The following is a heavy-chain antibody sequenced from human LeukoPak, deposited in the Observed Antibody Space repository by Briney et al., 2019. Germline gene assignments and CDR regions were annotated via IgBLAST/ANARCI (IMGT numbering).Heavy chain of an antibody. J-gene: IGHJ6*03. V-gene: IGHV1-69*13. D-gene: IGHD6-6*01. CDR2: IISIFGTA. CDR3: ASLLAARPRDYYYYYMDV. CDR1: GGTFSSYA. Sequence: SVKVSCKASGGTFSSYAISWVRQAPGQGLEWMGGIISIFGTANYAQKFQGRVTITADESTSTAYMELSSLRSEDTAVYYCASLLAARPRDYYYYYMDVWGKGTTVTVSS.